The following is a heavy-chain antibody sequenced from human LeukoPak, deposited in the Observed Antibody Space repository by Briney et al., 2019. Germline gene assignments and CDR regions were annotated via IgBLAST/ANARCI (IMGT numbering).Heavy chain of an antibody. CDR2: IYYSGST. CDR1: GGSISSYY. J-gene: IGHJ4*02. CDR3: ARERTPYDSSGYPFDY. Sequence: SETLSLTCTVSGGSISSYYWSWIRQPPGKGLEWIGYIYYSGSTNYNPSLKSRVTMSVDTSKNQFSLKLSSVTAADTAVYYCARERTPYDSSGYPFDYWGQGTLVTVSS. D-gene: IGHD3-22*01. V-gene: IGHV4-59*12.